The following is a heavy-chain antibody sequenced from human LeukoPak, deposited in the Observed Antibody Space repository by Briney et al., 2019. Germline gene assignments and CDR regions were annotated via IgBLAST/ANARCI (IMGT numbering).Heavy chain of an antibody. J-gene: IGHJ4*02. D-gene: IGHD6-19*01. V-gene: IGHV1-46*01. Sequence: ASVKVSCKASGYTFTSYYMHWVRQAPGQGLEWMGIINPSGGSTSYAQEFQGRVTMTRDTSTSTVYMELSSLRSEDTAVYYCARENAVAGTFDYWGQGTLVTVSS. CDR3: ARENAVAGTFDY. CDR1: GYTFTSYY. CDR2: INPSGGST.